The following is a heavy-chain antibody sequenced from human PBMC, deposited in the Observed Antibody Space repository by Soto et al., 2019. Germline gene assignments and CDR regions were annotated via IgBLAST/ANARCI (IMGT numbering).Heavy chain of an antibody. V-gene: IGHV4-30-2*01. J-gene: IGHJ5*02. CDR1: GDTISTGGYS. Sequence: QLQLQESGSRLVKSSETLSLTCGVSGDTISTGGYSWAWIRQPPGKALESIGHTYHSGNPYYNPSPKTRFILSVVRSKNHFSLKVSSVTAADTAVYYCARETSADYVGYFDPWGQGTLVTVSS. D-gene: IGHD3-10*02. CDR3: ARETSADYVGYFDP. CDR2: TYHSGNP.